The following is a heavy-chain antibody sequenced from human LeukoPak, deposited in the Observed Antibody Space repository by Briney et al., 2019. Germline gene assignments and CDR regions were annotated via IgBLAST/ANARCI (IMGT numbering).Heavy chain of an antibody. J-gene: IGHJ4*02. D-gene: IGHD4-17*01. Sequence: GGSLRLSCAASGLTFSSYAMHWVRQAPGKGLEYVSAISSNGDNTYYADSVKGRFTISRDNSKNTLYLQMGSLRAEDMAVYYCARDDGTTVTTSPPFDYWGQGTLVTVSS. V-gene: IGHV3-64*02. CDR1: GLTFSSYA. CDR3: ARDDGTTVTTSPPFDY. CDR2: ISSNGDNT.